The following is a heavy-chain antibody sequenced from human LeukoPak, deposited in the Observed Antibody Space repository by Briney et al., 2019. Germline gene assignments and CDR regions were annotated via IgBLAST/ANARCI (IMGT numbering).Heavy chain of an antibody. D-gene: IGHD3-10*01. J-gene: IGHJ5*02. Sequence: PGGSLRLSCAASGFTFSSYGMHWVRQAPGKGLEWVAFIRYDGDNKYYADSVKGRFTISRDNSKNTLYLQMNSLRAEDTAVYYCARGANMVRGVIDWFDPWGQGTLVTVSS. CDR1: GFTFSSYG. CDR2: IRYDGDNK. V-gene: IGHV3-30*02. CDR3: ARGANMVRGVIDWFDP.